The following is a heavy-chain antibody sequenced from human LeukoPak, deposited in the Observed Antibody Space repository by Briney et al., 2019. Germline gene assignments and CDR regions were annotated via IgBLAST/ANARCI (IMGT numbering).Heavy chain of an antibody. CDR1: GFTFDDYA. J-gene: IGHJ3*02. CDR3: AKDKGSPDGAFDI. Sequence: PGGSLRLSCAASGFTFDDYAMHWVRQAPGKGLEWVSGISWNSGSIGYADSVKGRFTISRDNAKNSLYLQMNSLRAEDMALYYCAKDKGSPDGAFDIWGQGTMSPSLQ. V-gene: IGHV3-9*03. CDR2: ISWNSGSI. D-gene: IGHD1-26*01.